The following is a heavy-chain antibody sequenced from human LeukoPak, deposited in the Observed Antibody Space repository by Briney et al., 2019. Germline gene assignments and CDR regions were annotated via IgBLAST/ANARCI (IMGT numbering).Heavy chain of an antibody. Sequence: SETLSLTCAVYGGSFSGYYWSWIRQPPGKGLEWIGEINHSGSTNYNPSLKSRVTISVDTSKNQFSLTLSSVTAADTAVYYCAREVAQYYDILTGYRNYYYYYGMDVWGQGTTVTVSS. V-gene: IGHV4-34*01. J-gene: IGHJ6*02. CDR2: INHSGST. CDR1: GGSFSGYY. CDR3: AREVAQYYDILTGYRNYYYYYGMDV. D-gene: IGHD3-9*01.